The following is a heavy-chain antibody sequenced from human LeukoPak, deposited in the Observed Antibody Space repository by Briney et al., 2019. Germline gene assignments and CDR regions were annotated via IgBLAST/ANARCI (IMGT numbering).Heavy chain of an antibody. CDR3: TRGYCSSTSCYGWFDP. V-gene: IGHV3-49*03. Sequence: GGSLRLSCTASGFTFGDYAMSWFRQAPGKGLEWVGFIRSKAYGGTTEYAASVKGRFTISRDESKSIAYLQMNSLKTEDTAVYYCTRGYCSSTSCYGWFDPWGQGTLVTVSP. D-gene: IGHD2-2*01. CDR2: IRSKAYGGTT. J-gene: IGHJ5*02. CDR1: GFTFGDYA.